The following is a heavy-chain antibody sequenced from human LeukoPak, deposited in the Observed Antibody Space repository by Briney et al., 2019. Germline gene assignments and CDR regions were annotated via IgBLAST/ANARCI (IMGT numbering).Heavy chain of an antibody. CDR3: VREGNELLSKNFDY. J-gene: IGHJ4*02. Sequence: ASVKASCKASGFTFTGYYIHWVGQAPGQGLEWMGYINPHSGGTNSPQKFQGRVTMTTDTSISAAYMELSSLISDDTAMCYCVREGNELLSKNFDYWGQGTLVTVSS. CDR1: GFTFTGYY. D-gene: IGHD2-21*02. CDR2: INPHSGGT. V-gene: IGHV1-2*02.